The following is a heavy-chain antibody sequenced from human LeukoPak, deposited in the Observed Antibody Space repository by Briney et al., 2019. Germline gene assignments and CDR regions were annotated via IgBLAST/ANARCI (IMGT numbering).Heavy chain of an antibody. V-gene: IGHV6-1*01. CDR3: ARQMYSSGWYGRTSSPFDY. J-gene: IGHJ4*02. D-gene: IGHD6-19*01. CDR2: TYYRSKWYN. Sequence: SQTLSLTCAISGDSVSSNSAAWNWIRQSPSRGLEWLGRTYYRSKWYNDYAVSVKSRITINPDTSKNQFSLQLNSVTAADTAVYYCARQMYSSGWYGRTSSPFDYWGQGTLVTVSS. CDR1: GDSVSSNSAA.